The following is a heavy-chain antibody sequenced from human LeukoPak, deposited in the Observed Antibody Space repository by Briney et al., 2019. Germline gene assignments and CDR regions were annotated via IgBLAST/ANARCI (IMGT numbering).Heavy chain of an antibody. V-gene: IGHV4-59*02. Sequence: PSETLSLTCTVSGGSVSSYYWSWIRQPPGKGLEWIGYIYYSGSTNYNPSLKSRVTISVDTSKNQFSLKLSSVTAADTAVYYCARLAAAGRFDYWGQGTLVTVSS. D-gene: IGHD6-13*01. J-gene: IGHJ4*02. CDR2: IYYSGST. CDR3: ARLAAAGRFDY. CDR1: GGSVSSYY.